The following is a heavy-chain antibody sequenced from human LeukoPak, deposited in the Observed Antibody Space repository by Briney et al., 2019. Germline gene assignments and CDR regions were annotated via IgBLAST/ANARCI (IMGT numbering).Heavy chain of an antibody. CDR2: ISSSGGTI. CDR3: ARGSGYYYDSSGYYSNWFDP. D-gene: IGHD3-22*01. Sequence: GGSLRLSCAASGFTFSSYEMNWVRQAPGKGLEWVSYISSSGGTIYYADSVKGRFTISRDNAKNSLYLQMNSLRAEDTAVYYCARGSGYYYDSSGYYSNWFDPWGQGTLVTVSS. J-gene: IGHJ5*02. CDR1: GFTFSSYE. V-gene: IGHV3-48*03.